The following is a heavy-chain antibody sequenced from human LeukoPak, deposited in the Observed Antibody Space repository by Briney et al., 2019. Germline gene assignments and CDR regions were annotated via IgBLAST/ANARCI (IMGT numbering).Heavy chain of an antibody. J-gene: IGHJ4*02. Sequence: ASVKVSCKASGGTFSSYAISWVRQAPGQGLEWMGGIIPIFGTANYAQKFQGRVTITADKSTSTAYMDLSSLRSDDTAVYYCARGGGTEWLLVPFEYWGQGTLVTVSS. V-gene: IGHV1-69*06. CDR2: IIPIFGTA. D-gene: IGHD3-22*01. CDR1: GGTFSSYA. CDR3: ARGGGTEWLLVPFEY.